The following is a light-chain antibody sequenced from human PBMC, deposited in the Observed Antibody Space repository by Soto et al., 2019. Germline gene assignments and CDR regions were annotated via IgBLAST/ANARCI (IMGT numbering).Light chain of an antibody. J-gene: IGKJ5*01. CDR2: GAS. CDR3: QQYGSSPIT. CDR1: QSVSSRY. V-gene: IGKV3-20*01. Sequence: EIVLTQSPGTLSLSPGERATLSCRASQSVSSRYLAWYPQEPGQAPRLLIDGASSTATGIPDRFSGSGSATDFTLTIKRLEPKDFEVYYCQQYGSSPITCGQGTRLQIK.